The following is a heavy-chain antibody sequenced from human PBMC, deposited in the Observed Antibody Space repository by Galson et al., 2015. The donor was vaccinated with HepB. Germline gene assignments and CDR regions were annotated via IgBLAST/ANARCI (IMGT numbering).Heavy chain of an antibody. CDR1: GFTVSSNY. Sequence: SLRLSCAASGFTVSSNYMTWVRQAPGKGLEWVSVIYSGGSTYYADSVQGRFTISRDNSRNTLYLQMNSLRAEDTAVYYCASGARGGTDYYYYGMDVWGQGTTVTVSS. CDR3: ASGARGGTDYYYYGMDV. J-gene: IGHJ6*02. CDR2: IYSGGST. V-gene: IGHV3-66*01. D-gene: IGHD2-15*01.